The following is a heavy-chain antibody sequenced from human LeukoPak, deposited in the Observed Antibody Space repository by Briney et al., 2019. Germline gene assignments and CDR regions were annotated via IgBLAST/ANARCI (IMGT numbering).Heavy chain of an antibody. CDR1: GGSFSGYY. V-gene: IGHV4-34*01. D-gene: IGHD6-13*01. CDR2: INHSGST. Sequence: SETLSLTCAVYGGSFSGYYWSWIRQPPGKGLEWIGEINHSGSTNYNPSLKSRVTISVDTSKNQFSLKLSSVTAADTAVYHCARGGNSSSWYYWGQGTLVTVSS. J-gene: IGHJ4*02. CDR3: ARGGNSSSWYY.